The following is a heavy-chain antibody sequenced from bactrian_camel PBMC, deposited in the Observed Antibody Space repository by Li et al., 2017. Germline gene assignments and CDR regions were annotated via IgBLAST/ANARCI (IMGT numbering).Heavy chain of an antibody. CDR1: GFDFDVYV. V-gene: IGHV3-1*01. J-gene: IGHJ4*01. Sequence: DVQLVESGGAYVQPGGSLRLTCTASGFDFDVYVMSWVRQRPNKGLEWVCSISADGEKRWHEDSVMGRFTITRDNAKNTMYLDMNRLKDVDTALFYCHIGCGSSDSARQGQGTQVTVS. D-gene: IGHD1*01. CDR2: ISADGEKR.